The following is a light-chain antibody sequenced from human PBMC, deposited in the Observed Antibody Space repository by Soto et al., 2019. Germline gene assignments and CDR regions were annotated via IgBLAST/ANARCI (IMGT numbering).Light chain of an antibody. CDR2: KIS. J-gene: IGKJ1*01. Sequence: IVMTKTPLSSPVTFGPPASTSCRSRQCLVHNDGNTDLSWLQQRPGQPPRLLIYKISIRFSGVPDRFSGSGAGTDFTLKITRVEAEDVGVYYCMQATHSPWAFGQGTKVDIK. V-gene: IGKV2-24*01. CDR3: MQATHSPWA. CDR1: QCLVHNDGNTD.